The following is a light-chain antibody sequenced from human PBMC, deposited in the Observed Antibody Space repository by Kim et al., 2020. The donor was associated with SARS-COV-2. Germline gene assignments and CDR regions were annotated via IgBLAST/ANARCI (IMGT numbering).Light chain of an antibody. J-gene: IGKJ1*01. Sequence: DIVMTQSPDSLAVSLGERATIKCKSSLSLLYTNTRNYLAWYQHKPGQPPKLLISWASTRESAVSDRFSGSGSGTDFTLTISSLQAEDVAVYYCQQYYGAPTTFGQGTKVDIK. CDR1: LSLLYTNTRNY. CDR3: QQYYGAPTT. CDR2: WAS. V-gene: IGKV4-1*01.